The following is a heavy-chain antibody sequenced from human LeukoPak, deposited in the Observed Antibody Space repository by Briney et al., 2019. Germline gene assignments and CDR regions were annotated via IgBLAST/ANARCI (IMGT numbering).Heavy chain of an antibody. CDR2: IRQDGGEK. Sequence: PGGSLRLSCAASGFTFTNYWMTWVRQVPGKGLEWVANIRQDGGEKYYEDSVKGRFTISRDNAKNSLYLQMDSLRAEDTAVYYCASDRTYDISGYRFDLWGQGTLVTVSS. D-gene: IGHD3-22*01. CDR1: GFTFTNYW. V-gene: IGHV3-7*01. J-gene: IGHJ4*02. CDR3: ASDRTYDISGYRFDL.